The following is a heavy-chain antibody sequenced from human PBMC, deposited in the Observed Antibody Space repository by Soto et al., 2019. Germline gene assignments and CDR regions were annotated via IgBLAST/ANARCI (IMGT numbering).Heavy chain of an antibody. Sequence: QITLKESGPTLVKPTQTLTLTCTFSGFSLSTSGVGVGWIRQPPGKALEWLALIYWDDDNRYIPSLKSRLTITKYTSNNQVVLTMTNMDPADTATYYCAHRLAATGRFDYWGQGTLVTVSS. V-gene: IGHV2-5*02. J-gene: IGHJ4*02. CDR2: IYWDDDN. CDR3: AHRLAATGRFDY. CDR1: GFSLSTSGVG. D-gene: IGHD6-13*01.